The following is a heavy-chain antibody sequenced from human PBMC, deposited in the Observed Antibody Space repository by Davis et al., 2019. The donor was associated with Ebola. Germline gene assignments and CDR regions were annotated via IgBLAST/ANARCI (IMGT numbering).Heavy chain of an antibody. D-gene: IGHD4/OR15-4a*01. Sequence: MPSETLSLTCTVSGYSISSDYYWGWIRQPPGKGLEWIGSINHRGSTYYNPSLKSRATMAVDTSKSQFSLKLTSVTAADTAVYYCARVTGASHAGPWGQGTLVTVSS. V-gene: IGHV4-38-2*02. CDR1: GYSISSDYY. J-gene: IGHJ5*02. CDR2: INHRGST. CDR3: ARVTGASHAGP.